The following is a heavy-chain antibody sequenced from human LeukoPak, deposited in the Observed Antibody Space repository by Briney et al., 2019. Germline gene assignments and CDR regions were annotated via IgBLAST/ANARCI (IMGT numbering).Heavy chain of an antibody. CDR3: ASCSSWHLDDAFDI. CDR2: ISAYNGNT. D-gene: IGHD6-13*01. Sequence: GASVKVSCKASGYTFTSYGISWVRQAPGQGLEWMGWISAYNGNTNYAQKLQGRVTMTTDTSTSTAYMELRSLRSDDTAVYYCASCSSWHLDDAFDIWGQGTMVTVSS. CDR1: GYTFTSYG. V-gene: IGHV1-18*01. J-gene: IGHJ3*02.